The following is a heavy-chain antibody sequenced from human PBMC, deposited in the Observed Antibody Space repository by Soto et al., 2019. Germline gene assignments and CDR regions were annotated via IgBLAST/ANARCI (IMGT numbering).Heavy chain of an antibody. CDR2: IYHSGST. CDR3: ARVLLWFGEAGGYGMDV. J-gene: IGHJ6*02. CDR1: GGSISSSNW. Sequence: QVQLQESGPGLVKPSGTLSLTCAVSGGSISSSNWWSWVRQPPGKGLEWIGEIYHSGSTNYNPSLKSRVTISVDKSKNQFSLELSSVTAADTAVYYCARVLLWFGEAGGYGMDVWGQGTTVTVSS. D-gene: IGHD3-10*01. V-gene: IGHV4-4*02.